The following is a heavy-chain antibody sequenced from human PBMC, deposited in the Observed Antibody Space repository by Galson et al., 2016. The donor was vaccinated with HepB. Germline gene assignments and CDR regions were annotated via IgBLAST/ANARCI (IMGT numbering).Heavy chain of an antibody. CDR3: AKAMAGKDVFDI. V-gene: IGHV3-23*01. CDR2: ISGSGDGA. CDR1: GFTFSSCA. J-gene: IGHJ3*02. Sequence: LRLSCAASGFTFSSCALSWVRQAPGKGLEWVSTISGSGDGAHYADSVKGRFTISRDNSKNMLFLQMNSLRAEDTAAYYCAKAMAGKDVFDIWGQGTMVTVSS. D-gene: IGHD2-8*01.